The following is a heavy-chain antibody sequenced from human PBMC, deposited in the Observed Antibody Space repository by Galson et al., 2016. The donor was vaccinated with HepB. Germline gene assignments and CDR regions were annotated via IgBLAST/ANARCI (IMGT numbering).Heavy chain of an antibody. CDR2: IKPDGTTT. V-gene: IGHV3-74*03. CDR1: GFTFTDYW. Sequence: SLRLSCAASGFTFTDYWMDWVRQAPGEGLVWVSSIKPDGTTTKYADSVKGRLTMSRDNAKNTLHLQMNSLRVDDTAVYYCTKRLSHGMDVWGQGTTVTVSS. D-gene: IGHD5-24*01. J-gene: IGHJ6*02. CDR3: TKRLSHGMDV.